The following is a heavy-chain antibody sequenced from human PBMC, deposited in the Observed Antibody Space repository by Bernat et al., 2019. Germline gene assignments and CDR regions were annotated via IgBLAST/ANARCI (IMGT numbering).Heavy chain of an antibody. CDR1: GFTFGNYA. Sequence: EEQLLESGGGLVQPGGSLRLSCAASGFTFGNYAMTWVRPAPGKGLEWVSGIGGRGVSTYYTDTVKSPFTISRDNAKNTLYLQLNSLRAEDAAGYYCAKGLGGNGDFYYYMDVWGKGTTVTVSS. CDR2: IGGRGVST. CDR3: AKGLGGNGDFYYYMDV. V-gene: IGHV3-23*01. D-gene: IGHD3-10*01. J-gene: IGHJ6*03.